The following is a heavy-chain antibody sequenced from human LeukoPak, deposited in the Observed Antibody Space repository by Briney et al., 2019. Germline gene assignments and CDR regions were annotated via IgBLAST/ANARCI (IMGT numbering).Heavy chain of an antibody. Sequence: ASLKVSCKASGYTFTGYYMHWVRQAPGQGLEWMGWINPNSGGTNYAQKFQGRVTMTRDTSISTAYMELSRLRSDDTAVYYCARAAVLWFGELLDYWGQGTLVTVSS. CDR1: GYTFTGYY. V-gene: IGHV1-2*02. CDR3: ARAAVLWFGELLDY. J-gene: IGHJ4*02. CDR2: INPNSGGT. D-gene: IGHD3-10*01.